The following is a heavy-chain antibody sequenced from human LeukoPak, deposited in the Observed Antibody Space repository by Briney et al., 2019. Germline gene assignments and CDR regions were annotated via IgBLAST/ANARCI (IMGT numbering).Heavy chain of an antibody. V-gene: IGHV3-33*08. Sequence: PGGSLRLFCAASGFTFSTCAMTWVRQAPGKGLEWVAVIWYDGSNKYYADSVKGRFTISRDNSKNTLYLQMNSLRVEDTAVYYCARRETLNWFDPWGQGTLVTVSS. D-gene: IGHD1-26*01. CDR2: IWYDGSNK. CDR3: ARRETLNWFDP. CDR1: GFTFSTCA. J-gene: IGHJ5*02.